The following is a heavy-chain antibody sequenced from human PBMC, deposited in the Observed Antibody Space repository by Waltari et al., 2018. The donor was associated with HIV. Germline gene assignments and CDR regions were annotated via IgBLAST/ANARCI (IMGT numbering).Heavy chain of an antibody. CDR1: GYTFTSYA. Sequence: QVQLVQSGAEVKKPGASVKVSCKASGYTFTSYAMHWVRQAPGQRLEWMGWINAGNGNTKYSQKFQGRVTITRDTSASTAYMELSSLRSEDTAVYYCARDIVVVPAAIGRWFDPWGQGTLVTVSS. CDR2: INAGNGNT. D-gene: IGHD2-2*02. J-gene: IGHJ5*02. V-gene: IGHV1-3*01. CDR3: ARDIVVVPAAIGRWFDP.